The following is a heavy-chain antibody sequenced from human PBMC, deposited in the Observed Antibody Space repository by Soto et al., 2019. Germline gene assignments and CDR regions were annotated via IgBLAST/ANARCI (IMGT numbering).Heavy chain of an antibody. J-gene: IGHJ4*02. CDR2: IYFRGTT. D-gene: IGHD1-7*01. Sequence: SETLSLTCTVSGGSITSHTHYWSWIRQRPGKGLEWIGNIYFRGTTYYNPSLESRVIMSVDTSKNQFSLRLTSVTAADTAVYHCARESVVTGTHHFDYWGQGSRGSVAT. V-gene: IGHV4-31*03. CDR3: ARESVVTGTHHFDY. CDR1: GGSITSHTHY.